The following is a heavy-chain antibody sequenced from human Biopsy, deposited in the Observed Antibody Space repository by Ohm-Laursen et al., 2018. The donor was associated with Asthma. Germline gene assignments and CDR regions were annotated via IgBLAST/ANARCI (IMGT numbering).Heavy chain of an antibody. J-gene: IGHJ4*02. V-gene: IGHV3-7*01. CDR3: AKRRGYSGHDNDY. CDR2: IKHDGTEK. D-gene: IGHD5-12*01. CDR1: GFMFRSFG. Sequence: SLRLSCSAPGFMFRSFGMHWVRQAPGKGLEWVANIKHDGTEKNHVDSLKGRFTISRDNAKNSLYLQMNSLRAEDTSVYYCAKRRGYSGHDNDYWGQGTLVIVSS.